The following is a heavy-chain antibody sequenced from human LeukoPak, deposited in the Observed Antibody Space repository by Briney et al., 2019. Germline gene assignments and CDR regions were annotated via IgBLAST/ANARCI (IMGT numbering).Heavy chain of an antibody. CDR2: INAYNGNT. CDR3: LGGWEPYDYFFDP. J-gene: IGHJ5*02. D-gene: IGHD5-12*01. Sequence: GASVKVSCKASGYTFTSYGISLVRQAPGPGLGWMGGINAYNGNTNYAQTLPGRVTMTTDSYIRNAYLDLSVLRYGDRAVDYFLGGWEPYDYFFDPWGQGTLVIVSS. V-gene: IGHV1-18*01. CDR1: GYTFTSYG.